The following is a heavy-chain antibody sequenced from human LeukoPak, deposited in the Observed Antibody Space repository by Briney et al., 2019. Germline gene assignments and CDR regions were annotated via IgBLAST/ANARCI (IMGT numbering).Heavy chain of an antibody. J-gene: IGHJ6*03. CDR2: ISSSSSYI. Sequence: GGSLRLSCAASGFTFSSYSMNWVRQAPGKGLEWVSSISSSSSYIYYADSVKGRFTISRDNAKNSLYLQMNSLRAEDTAVYYCAREQAGYYYYYMDVWGKGTTVTVSS. CDR3: AREQAGYYYYYMDV. D-gene: IGHD6-19*01. CDR1: GFTFSSYS. V-gene: IGHV3-21*01.